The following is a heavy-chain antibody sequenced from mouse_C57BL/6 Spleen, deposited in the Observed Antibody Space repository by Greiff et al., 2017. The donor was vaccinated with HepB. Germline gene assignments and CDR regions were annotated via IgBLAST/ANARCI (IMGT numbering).Heavy chain of an antibody. CDR3: ARWKSSYGYWYFDV. Sequence: QVQLQQPGTELVKPGASVKLSCKASGYTFTSYWMHWVKQRPGQGFEWIGNINPSNGGTNYNEKFKSKATLTVDKSSSTAYMQLSSLTSEDSAVYYCARWKSSYGYWYFDVWGTGTTVTVSS. CDR1: GYTFTSYW. V-gene: IGHV1-53*01. J-gene: IGHJ1*03. CDR2: INPSNGGT. D-gene: IGHD1-1*01.